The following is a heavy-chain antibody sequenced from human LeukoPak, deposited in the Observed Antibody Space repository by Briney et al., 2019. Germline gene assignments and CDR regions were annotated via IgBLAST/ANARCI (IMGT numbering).Heavy chain of an antibody. J-gene: IGHJ4*02. Sequence: PSQTLSLTCTVSGGSISSGDYYWSWIRQRPGKGLEWIGYIYYNGGTYYNPSLKSRVTISIDTSKSQFFLKLSSVTAADTAVYYCARDSKRRDYDIGGSYSYYFDYWGQGTLVTVSS. CDR3: ARDSKRRDYDIGGSYSYYFDY. D-gene: IGHD3-22*01. CDR2: IYYNGGT. V-gene: IGHV4-31*03. CDR1: GGSISSGDYY.